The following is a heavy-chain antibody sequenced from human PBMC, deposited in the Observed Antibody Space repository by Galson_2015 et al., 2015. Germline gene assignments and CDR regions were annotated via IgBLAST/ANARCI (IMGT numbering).Heavy chain of an antibody. CDR3: ARRGLMTAAGNPYFDY. Sequence: SLRLSCAASGFTFSSHSMGWVRQAPGKGLEWVSLLGGGGGNTFYADSVKGRFTISRDNSKNTLYLQMNSLRAEDTAVYYCARRGLMTAAGNPYFDYWGQGTLVTVSS. CDR2: LGGGGGNT. V-gene: IGHV3-23*01. D-gene: IGHD6-13*01. J-gene: IGHJ4*02. CDR1: GFTFSSHS.